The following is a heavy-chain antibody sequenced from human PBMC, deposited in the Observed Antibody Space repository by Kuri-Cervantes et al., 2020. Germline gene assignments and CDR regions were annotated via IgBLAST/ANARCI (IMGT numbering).Heavy chain of an antibody. CDR3: AKATNYYDSSGVDY. V-gene: IGHV3-11*01. J-gene: IGHJ4*02. D-gene: IGHD3-22*01. CDR1: GFSFSDYY. CDR2: ISGNGKTI. Sequence: GESLKISCTASGFSFSDYYMTWIRLAPGKGLEWVAYISGNGKTIYYGDSVKGRFTISRDNAKNSLYLQMNSLRAEDTALYYCAKATNYYDSSGVDYWGQGTLVTVSS.